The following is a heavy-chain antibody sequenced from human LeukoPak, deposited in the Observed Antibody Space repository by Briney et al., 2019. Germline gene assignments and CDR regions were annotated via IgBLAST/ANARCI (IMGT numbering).Heavy chain of an antibody. CDR3: ARDRRHSYGYSEARKYNWFDP. V-gene: IGHV1-18*01. J-gene: IGHJ5*02. D-gene: IGHD5-18*01. CDR1: GYTFTSYG. Sequence: GASVKVSCKASGYTFTSYGISWVRQAPGQGLEWMGWISAYNGNTNYAQKLQGRVTMTTDTSTSTAYMELRSLRSDDTAVYYCARDRRHSYGYSEARKYNWFDPWGQGTLVTVSS. CDR2: ISAYNGNT.